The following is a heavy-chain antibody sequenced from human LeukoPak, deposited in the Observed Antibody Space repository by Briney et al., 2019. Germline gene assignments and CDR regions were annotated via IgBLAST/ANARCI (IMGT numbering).Heavy chain of an antibody. Sequence: ASVKVSFKVSGYTLTELSMHWVRQAPGKGGEWMGGFDPEDGETIYAQKFQGRVTMTEDTTTDTAYMELSSLRSEGTAVYYCATRPLLTTVKYSGYDTYYFDYWGQGTLVTVSS. J-gene: IGHJ4*02. CDR1: GYTLTELS. V-gene: IGHV1-24*01. CDR2: FDPEDGET. D-gene: IGHD5-12*01. CDR3: ATRPLLTTVKYSGYDTYYFDY.